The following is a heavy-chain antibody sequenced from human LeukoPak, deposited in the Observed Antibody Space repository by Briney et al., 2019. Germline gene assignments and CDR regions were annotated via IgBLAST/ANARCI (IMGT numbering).Heavy chain of an antibody. J-gene: IGHJ4*01. CDR3: ARDQGGFDS. Sequence: SQTLSLTCVFSGDSFSRNWIRQSPSRGLEWLGRTYYRSTWSNEYALSVQSRITINQDTSRNQYSLQLSSVTPEDTAVYYCARDQGGFDSWGQGILVTVSS. CDR1: GDSFS. V-gene: IGHV6-1*01. D-gene: IGHD2-15*01. CDR2: TYYRSTWSN.